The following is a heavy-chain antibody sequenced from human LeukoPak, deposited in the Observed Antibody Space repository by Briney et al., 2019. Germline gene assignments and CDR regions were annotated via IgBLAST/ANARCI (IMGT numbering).Heavy chain of an antibody. Sequence: SETLSLTCTVYGGSISSYYWSWIRQPPGKGLEWIGYIYYSGSTSYKPSLKSRVTISVDTSKNQFSLKLSSVTAADTAVYYCARGHYSSGWYSTSAGIDYWGQGTLVTVSS. V-gene: IGHV4-59*12. J-gene: IGHJ4*02. CDR2: IYYSGST. CDR1: GGSISSYY. D-gene: IGHD6-19*01. CDR3: ARGHYSSGWYSTSAGIDY.